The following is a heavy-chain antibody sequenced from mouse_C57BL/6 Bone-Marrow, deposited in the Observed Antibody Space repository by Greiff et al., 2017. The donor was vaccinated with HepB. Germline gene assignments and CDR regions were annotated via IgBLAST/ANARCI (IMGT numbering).Heavy chain of an antibody. CDR3: ARVYGSSYGYFDV. CDR2: ISNGGGST. J-gene: IGHJ1*03. Sequence: EVKVVESGGGLVQPGGSLKLSCAASGFTFSDYYMYWVRQTPEKRLEWVAYISNGGGSTYYPDTVKGRFTISRDNAKNTLYLQMSRLKSEDTAMYYCARVYGSSYGYFDVWGTGTTVTVSS. D-gene: IGHD1-1*01. V-gene: IGHV5-12*01. CDR1: GFTFSDYY.